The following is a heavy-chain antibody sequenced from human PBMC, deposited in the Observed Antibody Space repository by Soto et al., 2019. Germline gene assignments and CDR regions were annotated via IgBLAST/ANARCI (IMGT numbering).Heavy chain of an antibody. CDR3: TRASRREKATAEGWFYP. V-gene: IGHV4-31*03. CDR1: GGSISSGGYY. J-gene: IGHJ5*02. D-gene: IGHD4-4*01. CDR2: IYYSGST. Sequence: QVQLQESGPGLVKPSQTLSLTCTVSGGSISSGGYYWSWIRQHPGKGLEWIGYIYYSGSTYYNPSPKGRDTITVDTSNRQFALKHRSLSAADRGVDYLTRASRREKATAEGWFYPRGQGTLVTVSS.